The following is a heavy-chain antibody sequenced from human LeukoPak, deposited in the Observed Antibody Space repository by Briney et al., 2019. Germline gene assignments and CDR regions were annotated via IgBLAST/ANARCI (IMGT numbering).Heavy chain of an antibody. CDR1: GYSIRSDYY. D-gene: IGHD1-26*01. V-gene: IGHV4-38-2*02. Sequence: PSETLSLTCTVSGYSIRSDYYWGWIRQPPGKGLEWIGSIYHSGSTYYNPSLKSRVTISVDTSKNQLSLKLSFVTAADTAVYYCARAIEVGAMTPFDYWGQGTLVTVSS. CDR2: IYHSGST. J-gene: IGHJ4*02. CDR3: ARAIEVGAMTPFDY.